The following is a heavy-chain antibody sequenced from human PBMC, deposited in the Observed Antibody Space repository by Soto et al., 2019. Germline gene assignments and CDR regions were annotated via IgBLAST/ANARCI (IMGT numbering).Heavy chain of an antibody. Sequence: QVHLVQSGAEVKKPGASVKVSCKGSGYAFTTYGITWVRQAPGQGLEWMGWISAHNGNTNYAQKLQGKVTVTSDTSTSTAYMELRSLRSDDTAVYYCARGRYGDYWGQGALVTVSS. J-gene: IGHJ4*02. D-gene: IGHD1-1*01. CDR2: ISAHNGNT. V-gene: IGHV1-18*01. CDR1: GYAFTTYG. CDR3: ARGRYGDY.